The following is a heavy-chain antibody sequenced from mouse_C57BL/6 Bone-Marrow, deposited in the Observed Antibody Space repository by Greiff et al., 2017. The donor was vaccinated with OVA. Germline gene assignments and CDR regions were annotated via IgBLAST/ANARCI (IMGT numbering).Heavy chain of an antibody. CDR1: GYTFTSYW. CDR3: AGLDAMDY. CDR2: INPSNGGT. J-gene: IGHJ4*01. Sequence: VQLQQPGTELVKPGASVKLSCKASGYTFTSYWMHWVKQRPGQGLEWIGNINPSNGGTSYNQKFKGKATLTVDKSSSTAYMELRSLTSEDSAVYYCAGLDAMDYWGQGTSVTVSS. V-gene: IGHV1-53*01.